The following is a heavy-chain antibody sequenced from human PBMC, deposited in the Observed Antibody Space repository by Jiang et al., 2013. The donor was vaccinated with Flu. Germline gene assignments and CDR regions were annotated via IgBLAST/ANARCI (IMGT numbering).Heavy chain of an antibody. CDR2: ISYDGSNK. CDR1: GFTFSSYG. D-gene: IGHD6-19*01. J-gene: IGHJ4*02. CDR3: AKDLEFRSSGHYFDY. V-gene: IGHV3-30*18. Sequence: VQLVESGGGVVQPGRSLRLSCAASGFTFSSYGMHWVRQAPGKGLEWVAVISYDGSNKYYADSVKGRFTISRDNSKNTLYLQMNSLRAEDTAVYYCAKDLEFRSSGHYFDYWGQGTLVTVSS.